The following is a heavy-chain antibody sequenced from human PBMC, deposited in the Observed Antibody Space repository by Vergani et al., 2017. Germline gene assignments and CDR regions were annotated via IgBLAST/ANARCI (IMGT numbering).Heavy chain of an antibody. CDR1: GGSFSGYY. Sequence: QVQLQQWGAGLLKPSETLSLTCAVYGGSFSGYYWSWIRQPPGKGLEWIGEINHSGSTNYNPSLKSRLTISVDTSKNQFSLKLSSVTAADTAVYYCARGRRDGYNWDYWGQGTLVTVSS. D-gene: IGHD5-24*01. CDR3: ARGRRDGYNWDY. CDR2: INHSGST. V-gene: IGHV4-34*01. J-gene: IGHJ4*02.